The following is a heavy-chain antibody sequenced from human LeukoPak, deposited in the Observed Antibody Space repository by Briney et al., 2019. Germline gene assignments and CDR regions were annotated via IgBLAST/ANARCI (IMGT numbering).Heavy chain of an antibody. Sequence: SETLSLTCTVSGGSISSYYWSWIRQLPGKGLEWIGYIYYSGSTNYNPSLKSRVTISVDTSNNQFSLKLSSVTAADTAVYYCARAKDFDYWGQGTLVTDSS. CDR3: ARAKDFDY. V-gene: IGHV4-59*01. J-gene: IGHJ4*02. CDR2: IYYSGST. CDR1: GGSISSYY.